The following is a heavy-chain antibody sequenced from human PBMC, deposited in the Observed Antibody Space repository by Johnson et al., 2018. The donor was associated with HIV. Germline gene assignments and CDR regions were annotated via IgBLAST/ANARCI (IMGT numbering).Heavy chain of an antibody. CDR1: GLTFSNYN. Sequence: QMLLVESGGGVVRPGMSLRLSCSVSGLTFSNYNMHWVRQAPDKGLEWVAVISYDGSKQYFADSMKGRFIVSRDNSKTTLYLQMNSLRTNDTAMYYCARGPSTYCGGDCPGGAFDIWGQGTMVTVSS. V-gene: IGHV3-30*03. J-gene: IGHJ3*02. CDR3: ARGPSTYCGGDCPGGAFDI. CDR2: ISYDGSKQ. D-gene: IGHD2-21*02.